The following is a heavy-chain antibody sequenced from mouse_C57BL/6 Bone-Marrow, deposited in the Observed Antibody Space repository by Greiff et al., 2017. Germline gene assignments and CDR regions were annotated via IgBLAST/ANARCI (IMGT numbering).Heavy chain of an antibody. D-gene: IGHD1-1*01. Sequence: QVQLKQPGAELVKPGASVKLSCKASGYTFTSYWMHWVKQRPGQGLEWIGMIHPNSGSTNYNEKFKSKATLTVDKSSSTAYMQLSSLTSEESAVYYCAREFYYYGSRYAMDYWGQGTSVTVSS. CDR1: GYTFTSYW. J-gene: IGHJ4*01. CDR3: AREFYYYGSRYAMDY. V-gene: IGHV1-64*01. CDR2: IHPNSGST.